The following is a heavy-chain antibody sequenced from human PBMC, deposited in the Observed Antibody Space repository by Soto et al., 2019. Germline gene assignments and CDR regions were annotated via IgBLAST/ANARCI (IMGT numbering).Heavy chain of an antibody. J-gene: IGHJ1*01. CDR1: GYTFTTYD. CDR3: TRGPSLYGDYDVTYDH. Sequence: ASVKVSCKTSGYTFTTYDINWVRQATGQGLEWLGWMNPNTGKAGYEQRFQGRVTMTRNTSISTAYMELSSLTSEDTAIYFCTRGPSLYGDYDVTYDHWGQGTLVTVSS. V-gene: IGHV1-8*01. D-gene: IGHD4-17*01. CDR2: MNPNTGKA.